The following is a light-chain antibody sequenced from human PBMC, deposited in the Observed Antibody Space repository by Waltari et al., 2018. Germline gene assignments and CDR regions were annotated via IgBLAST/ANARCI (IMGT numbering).Light chain of an antibody. J-gene: IGKJ1*01. Sequence: DIVMTQSPDSLAVSLGERATINCKSSQSVLYTFNNKDYLAWYQQKPGQPPKLLIYWASNRVSGVPDRFSGSGSGTDVTLTISSLQAEDVAVYYCQQYYSTPQTFGQGAKVEIK. CDR1: QSVLYTFNNKDY. V-gene: IGKV4-1*01. CDR3: QQYYSTPQT. CDR2: WAS.